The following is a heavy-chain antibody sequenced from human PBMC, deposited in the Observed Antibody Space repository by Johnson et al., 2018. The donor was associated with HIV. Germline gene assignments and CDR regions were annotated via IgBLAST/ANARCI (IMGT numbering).Heavy chain of an antibody. CDR3: ARAFGSAFDT. CDR2: IYSGGST. J-gene: IGHJ3*02. CDR1: GFTFSSYW. D-gene: IGHD1-14*01. V-gene: IGHV3-66*01. Sequence: VQLVESGGGLVQPGGSLRLSCAASGFTFSSYWMSWVRQAPGKGLEWVSVIYSGGSTYYADSVKGRFTISRDNSKNTLYLQMNSLRAEDTAVYYCARAFGSAFDTWGQGTMVTVSS.